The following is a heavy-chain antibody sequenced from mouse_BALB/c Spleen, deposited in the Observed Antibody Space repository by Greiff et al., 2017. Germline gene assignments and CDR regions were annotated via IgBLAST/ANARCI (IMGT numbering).Heavy chain of an antibody. D-gene: IGHD4-1*01. J-gene: IGHJ4*01. CDR1: GDSITSGY. CDR2: ISYSGST. CDR3: ARGGTGPYAMDY. Sequence: EVKLQESGPSLVKPSQTLSLTCSVTGDSITSGYWNWIRKFPGNKLEYMGYISYSGSTYYNPSLKSRISITRDTSKNQYYLQLNSVTTENTATYYCARGGTGPYAMDYWGQGTSVTVSS. V-gene: IGHV3-8*02.